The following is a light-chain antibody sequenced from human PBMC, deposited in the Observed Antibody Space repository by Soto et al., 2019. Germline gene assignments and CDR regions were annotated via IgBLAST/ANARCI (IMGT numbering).Light chain of an antibody. CDR3: QQYGSSPT. V-gene: IGKV3-20*01. CDR1: QSVSNNY. CDR2: GSS. Sequence: EIVLTQSPGTLSLSPGERATLSCRASQSVSNNYLAWYQQKPGQAPRLLIYGSSSRATGIPDRFSGSGSGTDFTLTISRLESEDFAVYYCQQYGSSPTFGQGTRLEIK. J-gene: IGKJ5*01.